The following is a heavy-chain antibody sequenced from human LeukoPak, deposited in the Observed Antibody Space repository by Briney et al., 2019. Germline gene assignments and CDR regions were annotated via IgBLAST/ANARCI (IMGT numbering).Heavy chain of an antibody. CDR1: GGSVSSSTYY. J-gene: IGHJ4*02. CDR3: ARLSKGRYFDYIFDF. Sequence: SSETLSLTCAVSGGSVSSSTYYWGWIRQPPGKGLEGIGNIYYTGSSYYNPSLKSRVTMPVDTSKNQFSLKMNSVTAADTAVYYCARLSKGRYFDYIFDFWGQGTLLTVSS. CDR2: IYYTGSS. V-gene: IGHV4-39*01. D-gene: IGHD3-9*01.